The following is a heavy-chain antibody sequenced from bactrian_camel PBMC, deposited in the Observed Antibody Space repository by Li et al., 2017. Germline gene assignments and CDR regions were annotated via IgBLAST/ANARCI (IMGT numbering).Heavy chain of an antibody. CDR3: ASAPGYALDPLGPREYKV. D-gene: IGHD3*01. CDR2: IYLGGGTT. Sequence: VQLVESGGGSVPAGGSLTLSCAASGYTYRHNCMGWFRQVPGKEREGVAAIYLGGGTTYYHTSVKGRFTISQDNAENTVTLQMNSLKPEDTAIYYCASAPGYALDPLGPREYKVWGQGTQVTV. CDR1: GYTYRHNC. V-gene: IGHV3S40*01. J-gene: IGHJ4*01.